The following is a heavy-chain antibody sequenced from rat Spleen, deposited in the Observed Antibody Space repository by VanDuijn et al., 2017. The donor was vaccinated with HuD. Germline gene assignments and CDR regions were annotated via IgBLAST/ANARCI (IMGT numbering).Heavy chain of an antibody. J-gene: IGHJ3*01. CDR3: VRQDTSGYSNWFAY. Sequence: EVQLVESGGGLVQPGRSMKLSCVASGFTFSDYYMAWVRQAPTMGLEWVTSISPSGGATYYRDSVKGRFTVSRDNAKNTLYLQLDSLRSEDTATYYCVRQDTSGYSNWFAYWGQGTLVTVSS. V-gene: IGHV5-25*01. CDR1: GFTFSDYY. D-gene: IGHD4-3*01. CDR2: ISPSGGAT.